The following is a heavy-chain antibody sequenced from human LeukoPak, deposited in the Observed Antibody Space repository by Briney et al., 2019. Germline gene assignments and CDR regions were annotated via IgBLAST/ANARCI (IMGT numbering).Heavy chain of an antibody. J-gene: IGHJ4*02. V-gene: IGHV4-59*01. CDR1: GGSISSYH. CDR2: LYYSGST. Sequence: PSETLSLTCTVSGGSISSYHWTWIRQPPGKGLEWIGSLYYSGSTNYNPSLKSRVTISVDTSKNQFSLKLSSVTAADTAVYYCARRHVEYSSSSDPYYFDYWGQGTLVTVSS. D-gene: IGHD6-6*01. CDR3: ARRHVEYSSSSDPYYFDY.